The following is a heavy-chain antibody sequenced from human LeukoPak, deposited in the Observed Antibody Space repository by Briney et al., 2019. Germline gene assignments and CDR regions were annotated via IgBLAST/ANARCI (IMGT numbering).Heavy chain of an antibody. D-gene: IGHD5-24*01. CDR1: GITFSTYA. CDR3: AKGWRYTPRNDAFDI. Sequence: GGSLRLSCAASGITFSTYAMNRVRQAPGKGLEWVSAIRGSGGSTYYADSVKGRFTISRDNSKNTLYLQMNSLRAEDTAVYYCAKGWRYTPRNDAFDIWGQGTMVTASS. CDR2: IRGSGGST. V-gene: IGHV3-23*01. J-gene: IGHJ3*02.